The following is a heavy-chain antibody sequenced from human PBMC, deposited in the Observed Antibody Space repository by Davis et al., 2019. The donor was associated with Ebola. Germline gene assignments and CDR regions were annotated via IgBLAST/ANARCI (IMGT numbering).Heavy chain of an antibody. CDR1: GGSISSYY. CDR3: ARDRGYYDSSGYYWFDP. D-gene: IGHD3-22*01. V-gene: IGHV4-59*01. CDR2: IYYSGST. J-gene: IGHJ5*02. Sequence: MPSETLSLTCTVSGGSISSYYWSWIRQPPGTGLEWIGYIYYSGSTNYNPSLKSRVTIAVDTSKNQFSLKLSSVTAADTAVYYCARDRGYYDSSGYYWFDPWSQGTLVTVSS.